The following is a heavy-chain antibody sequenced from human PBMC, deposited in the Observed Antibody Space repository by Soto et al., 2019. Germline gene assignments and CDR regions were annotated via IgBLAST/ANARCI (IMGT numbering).Heavy chain of an antibody. CDR2: ISASGGST. Sequence: ESLRLSCAASGSPFLRYAMNWVRQAPGKGLEWVSGISASGGSTYYADFVKGRITISRDNPKSTLYLQMNRLRVDDTGEYYCERDLSLTGMVDYDSGFDFWGRGSTVSVAS. CDR3: ERDLSLTGMVDYDSGFDF. CDR1: GSPFLRYA. J-gene: IGHJ6*02. D-gene: IGHD3-3*01. V-gene: IGHV3-23*01.